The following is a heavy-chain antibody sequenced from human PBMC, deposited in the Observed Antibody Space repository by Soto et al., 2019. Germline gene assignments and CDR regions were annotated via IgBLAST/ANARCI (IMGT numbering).Heavy chain of an antibody. J-gene: IGHJ4*02. CDR2: INGGKGNT. Sequence: GASVKVSCKASGYTFTKYTIHWVRQAPGQRLEWLGWINGGKGNTKYSQKFQGRVTITRDTSASTAYMELSSLRSEDTAVYYCARDTYYGSGSYNYFDYWGQGTLVTVSS. CDR1: GYTFTKYT. V-gene: IGHV1-3*01. D-gene: IGHD3-10*01. CDR3: ARDTYYGSGSYNYFDY.